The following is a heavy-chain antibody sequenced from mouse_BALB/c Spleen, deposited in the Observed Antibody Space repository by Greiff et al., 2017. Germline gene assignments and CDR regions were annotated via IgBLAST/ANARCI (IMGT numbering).Heavy chain of an antibody. V-gene: IGHV1-55*01. CDR2: IYPGSGST. CDR1: GYNFTSYW. Sequence: VQLQQPGAELVKPGTSVKLSCKASGYNFTSYWINWVKLRPGQGLEWIGDIYPGSGSTNYNEKFKSKATLTVDTSSSTAYMQLSSLASEDSALYYCARSNYGYVGFAYWGQGTLVTVSA. CDR3: ARSNYGYVGFAY. J-gene: IGHJ3*01. D-gene: IGHD1-2*01.